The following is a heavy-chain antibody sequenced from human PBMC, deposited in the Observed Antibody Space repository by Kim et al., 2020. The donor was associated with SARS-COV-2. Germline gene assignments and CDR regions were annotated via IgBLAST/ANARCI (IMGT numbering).Heavy chain of an antibody. V-gene: IGHV3-30*04. J-gene: IGHJ4*02. Sequence: GGSLRLSCAASGFTFSSYAMHWVRQAPGKGLEWVAVISYDGSNKYYADSVKGRFTISRDNSKNTLYLQMNSLRAEDTAVYYCARAVDYWGQGTLVTVSS. CDR1: GFTFSSYA. CDR3: ARAVDY. CDR2: ISYDGSNK.